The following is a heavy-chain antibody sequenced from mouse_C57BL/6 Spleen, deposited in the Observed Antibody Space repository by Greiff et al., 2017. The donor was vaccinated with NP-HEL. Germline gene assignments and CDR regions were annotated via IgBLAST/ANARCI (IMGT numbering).Heavy chain of an antibody. Sequence: QVQLQQPGAELVMPGASVKLSCKASGYTFTSYWMHWVKQRPGQGLEWIGEIDPSDSYTNYNQKFKGKSTLTVDKSSSTAYMQLRSLTSEDSAVYYCASPFYGSSYHWYFDVWGTGTTVTVSS. D-gene: IGHD1-1*01. CDR3: ASPFYGSSYHWYFDV. J-gene: IGHJ1*03. CDR2: IDPSDSYT. CDR1: GYTFTSYW. V-gene: IGHV1-69*01.